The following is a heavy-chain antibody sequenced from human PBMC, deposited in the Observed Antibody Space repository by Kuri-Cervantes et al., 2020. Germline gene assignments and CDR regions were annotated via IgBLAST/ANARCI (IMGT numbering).Heavy chain of an antibody. J-gene: IGHJ3*01. CDR2: IGTAGDT. D-gene: IGHD3-16*01. CDR3: AKVRPSETYYGAFDF. CDR1: GFTFSSYD. Sequence: GGSLRLSCAASGFTFSSYDMHWVRQATGKGLEWVSAIGTAGDTYYPGSVKGRFTISRDNSKSTLYLQMNSLRAEDTAVYYCAKVRPSETYYGAFDFWGQGTVVTVSS. V-gene: IGHV3-13*01.